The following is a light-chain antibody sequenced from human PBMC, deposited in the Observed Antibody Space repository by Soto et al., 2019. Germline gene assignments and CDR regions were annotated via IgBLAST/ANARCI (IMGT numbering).Light chain of an antibody. Sequence: QSALTQPRSVSGSPGQSVTISCTGTSSDVGGYNYVSWYQQHPGKAPKLMIYDVSKRPSGVPDRFSGSKSGNTASLTISGLQAEDEADYYCCSYAGSYSVVFGGGTQLPVL. J-gene: IGLJ2*01. CDR3: CSYAGSYSVV. CDR2: DVS. V-gene: IGLV2-11*01. CDR1: SSDVGGYNY.